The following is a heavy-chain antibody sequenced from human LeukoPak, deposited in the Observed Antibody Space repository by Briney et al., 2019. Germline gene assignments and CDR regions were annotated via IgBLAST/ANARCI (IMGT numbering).Heavy chain of an antibody. Sequence: PGGSLRLSCAASGFTFSSYSMNWVRQAPGKGLEWVSSISSSSSYIYYADSVKGRFTISRDNAKNSLYLQMNSLRAEDTAVYYCARLGSSWPNWFDPWGQGTLVTVSS. CDR2: ISSSSSYI. V-gene: IGHV3-21*01. CDR1: GFTFSSYS. CDR3: ARLGSSWPNWFDP. D-gene: IGHD6-13*01. J-gene: IGHJ5*02.